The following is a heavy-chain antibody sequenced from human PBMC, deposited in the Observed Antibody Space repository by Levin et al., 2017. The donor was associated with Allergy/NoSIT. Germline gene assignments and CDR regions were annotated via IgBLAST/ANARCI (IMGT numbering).Heavy chain of an antibody. Sequence: GESLKISCAASGFTFRTYSMNWVRQAPGKGLEWVSYISGTSTTIYYADSVKGRFTISRDNARNSVYLQMNSLTAEDTAVYYCARASHYYDSSGDLDDRAFDIWGQGTMVTVSS. CDR2: ISGTSTTI. CDR3: ARASHYYDSSGDLDDRAFDI. D-gene: IGHD3-22*01. V-gene: IGHV3-48*01. CDR1: GFTFRTYS. J-gene: IGHJ3*02.